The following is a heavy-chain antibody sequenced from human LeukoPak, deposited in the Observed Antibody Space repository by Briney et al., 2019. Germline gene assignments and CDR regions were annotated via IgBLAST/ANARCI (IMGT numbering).Heavy chain of an antibody. Sequence: GESLKISCKASGYSFTSYWIGWVRQLPGEGLEWMGILYPGDSDISYSPSFQGQVTISADKSISTASLQWSSLKASDTAMYYCARLNDYDSSGYYYVVDYWGQGTLVTVSS. CDR3: ARLNDYDSSGYYYVVDY. J-gene: IGHJ4*02. CDR1: GYSFTSYW. CDR2: LYPGDSDI. V-gene: IGHV5-51*01. D-gene: IGHD3-22*01.